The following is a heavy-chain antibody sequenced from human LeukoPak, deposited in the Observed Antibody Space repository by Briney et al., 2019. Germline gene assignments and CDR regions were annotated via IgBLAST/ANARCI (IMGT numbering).Heavy chain of an antibody. CDR2: VNWNGGST. V-gene: IGHV3-20*04. CDR1: GFTFDDYG. D-gene: IGHD3-10*01. J-gene: IGHJ4*02. Sequence: GGSLRLSCAASGFTFDDYGMSWVRQAPGKGLEWVSGVNWNGGSTGYADSVKGRFTISRANAKNSLHLQVSSLRAEDTARYYCARIWFGETTPYWGQGTLVTASS. CDR3: ARIWFGETTPY.